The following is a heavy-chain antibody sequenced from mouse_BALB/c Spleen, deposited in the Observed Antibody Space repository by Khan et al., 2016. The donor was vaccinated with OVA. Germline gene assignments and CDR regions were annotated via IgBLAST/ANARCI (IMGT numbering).Heavy chain of an antibody. CDR2: IDPSYKHT. J-gene: IGHJ3*01. CDR3: ARSYYYGSSTWFSY. Sequence: LHHPFSSLFNPFSSFKLSFPSSFSSFPSFPAPFFHHHPLLLLYFIGEIDPSYKHTNYNQKFKGNSTFTLDKSSSTAKMQHSSLTSEDSAVYYCARSYYYGSSTWFSYWGQGTLVTVSA. V-gene: IGHV1-69*01. CDR1: FSSFPSFP. D-gene: IGHD1-1*01.